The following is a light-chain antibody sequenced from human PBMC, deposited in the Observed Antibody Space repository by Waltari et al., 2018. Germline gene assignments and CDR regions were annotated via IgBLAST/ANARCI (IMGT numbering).Light chain of an antibody. CDR2: EVT. CDR3: CSYAGRITFVV. V-gene: IGLV2-23*02. Sequence: QSALTQPASVSGSPGQSLTISCTGTNSDVGSYNHVSWYQQHPGKAPKLMLFEVTKRPSGVPNRFSGSKSGNTASLTISGLQAEDEADYYCCSYAGRITFVVFGGGTKLTVL. J-gene: IGLJ2*01. CDR1: NSDVGSYNH.